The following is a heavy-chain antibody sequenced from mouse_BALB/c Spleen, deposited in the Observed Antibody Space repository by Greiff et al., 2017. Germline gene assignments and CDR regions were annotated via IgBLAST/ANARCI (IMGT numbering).Heavy chain of an antibody. J-gene: IGHJ2*01. V-gene: IGHV5-17*02. CDR3: ARSRYYGSQTLFDY. CDR2: ISSGSSTI. CDR1: GFTFSSFG. Sequence: EVMLVESGGGLVQPGGSRKLSCAASGFTFSSFGMHWVRQAPEKGLEWVAYISSGSSTIYYADTVKGRFTISRDNPKNTLFLQMTSLRSEDTAMYYCARSRYYGSQTLFDYWGQGTTLTVSS. D-gene: IGHD1-1*01.